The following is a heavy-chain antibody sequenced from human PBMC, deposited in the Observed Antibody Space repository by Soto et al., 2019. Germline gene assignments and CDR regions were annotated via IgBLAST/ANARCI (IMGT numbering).Heavy chain of an antibody. CDR3: ARGLPIFGVVIMGLFAY. D-gene: IGHD3-3*01. CDR1: GYTFTGYY. J-gene: IGHJ4*02. CDR2: INPNSGGT. Sequence: VASVKVSCKASGYTFTGYYIHWVRLAPGQGLEWMGWINPNSGGTNYAQKFQGWVTMTRDTSISTAYMELSRLRSDDTAVYYCARGLPIFGVVIMGLFAYRGQGTLVTVSS. V-gene: IGHV1-2*04.